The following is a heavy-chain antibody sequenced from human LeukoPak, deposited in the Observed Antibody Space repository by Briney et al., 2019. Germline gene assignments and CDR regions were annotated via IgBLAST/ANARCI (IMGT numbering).Heavy chain of an antibody. D-gene: IGHD5-12*01. CDR2: VSGSCTNS. CDR1: GFTFSDDA. V-gene: IGHV3-23*01. Sequence: GGSLRLSCAASGFTFSDDAMNRVRKAPGKGLEWVSTVSGSCTNSYYAASVKGRFTISRDNSKNTPYLQMNSLRAEDTAVYYCAKGGVATIPGWFDPWGQGTLVTVSS. J-gene: IGHJ5*02. CDR3: AKGGVATIPGWFDP.